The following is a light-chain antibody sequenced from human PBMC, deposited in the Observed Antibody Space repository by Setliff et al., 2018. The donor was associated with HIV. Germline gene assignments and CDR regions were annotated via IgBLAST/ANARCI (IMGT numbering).Light chain of an antibody. J-gene: IGLJ1*01. CDR2: EVT. Sequence: QSALTQPASMSGSPGQSITISCTGSSDDVGGSNYVSWYQQHPGKAPKLIIYEVTVRPSGVSSRFSGSKSGNTASLTLSGLQTEDEADYYCSSSTKTASVYVFGSGTKVTVL. V-gene: IGLV2-14*01. CDR3: SSSTKTASVYV. CDR1: SDDVGGSNY.